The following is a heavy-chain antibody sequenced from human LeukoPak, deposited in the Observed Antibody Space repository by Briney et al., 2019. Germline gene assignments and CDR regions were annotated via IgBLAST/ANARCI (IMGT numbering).Heavy chain of an antibody. CDR3: AKRDYFGSVDSYYAMDV. CDR2: ISYDGNNK. V-gene: IGHV3-30*18. CDR1: GFTFSSYG. Sequence: GGSLRLSCAASGFTFSSYGMHWVRQAPGKGLEWVAVISYDGNNKYYGDSVEGRFTISRDNSKYTLYLQMNSLGAEDTAVYYCAKRDYFGSVDSYYAMDVWGQGTTVTVSS. D-gene: IGHD3-10*01. J-gene: IGHJ6*02.